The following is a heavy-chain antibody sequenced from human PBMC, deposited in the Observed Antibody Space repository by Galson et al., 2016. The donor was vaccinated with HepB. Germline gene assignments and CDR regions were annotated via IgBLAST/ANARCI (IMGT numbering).Heavy chain of an antibody. D-gene: IGHD3-16*01. Sequence: SLRLSCAASGITFSRYAMNWVRQAPGKGLEWVSTITDSGGSTYLADSVRGRFTISRDNAKNTLYLQMNSLRGEDTAVYYCAKDAGGSSDYWGQGTLVTVSS. CDR3: AKDAGGSSDY. CDR2: ITDSGGST. CDR1: GITFSRYA. V-gene: IGHV3-23*01. J-gene: IGHJ4*02.